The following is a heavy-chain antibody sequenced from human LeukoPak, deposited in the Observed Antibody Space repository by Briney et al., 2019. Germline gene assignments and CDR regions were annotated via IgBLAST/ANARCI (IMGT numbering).Heavy chain of an antibody. J-gene: IGHJ4*02. Sequence: GGSLRLSCAASGFNFSSYWMHWVRQAPGKGLVWISRINYDGTTTSYADSVKGRFTISRDNAKNTLYLQMNSLRAEDTAAYYCARADDFWSGYPYYFDYWGQGTLVTVSS. D-gene: IGHD3-3*01. V-gene: IGHV3-74*01. CDR1: GFNFSSYW. CDR2: INYDGTTT. CDR3: ARADDFWSGYPYYFDY.